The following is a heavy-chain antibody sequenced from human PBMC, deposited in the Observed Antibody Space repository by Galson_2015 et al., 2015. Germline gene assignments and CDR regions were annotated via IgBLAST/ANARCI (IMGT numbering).Heavy chain of an antibody. CDR1: GFTFSSYW. Sequence: SLRLSCAASGFTFSSYWMSWVRQAPGKGLEWVANIKQDGSEKCYVDSVKGRFTISRDNAKNSLYLQMNSLRAEGTAVYYCAREGGWERYGMDVWGQGTTVTVSS. V-gene: IGHV3-7*03. J-gene: IGHJ6*02. D-gene: IGHD4-23*01. CDR3: AREGGWERYGMDV. CDR2: IKQDGSEK.